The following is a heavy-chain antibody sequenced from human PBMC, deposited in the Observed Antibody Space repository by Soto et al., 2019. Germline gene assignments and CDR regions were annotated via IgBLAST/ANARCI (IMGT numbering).Heavy chain of an antibody. CDR1: GDTVPNYA. J-gene: IGHJ5*02. CDR2: INAGNGNT. D-gene: IGHD3-3*01. CDR3: AGGDGPSWLRFSEFAP. V-gene: IGHV1-3*01. Sequence: ASVKVSCKASGDTVPNYAIHWVRQAPGQRLEWMGWINAGNGNTKYSQKFQGRVTITRDTSASTAYMELSSLRSEDTAVYYCAGGDGPSWLRFSEFAPGGQGTLFTVSS.